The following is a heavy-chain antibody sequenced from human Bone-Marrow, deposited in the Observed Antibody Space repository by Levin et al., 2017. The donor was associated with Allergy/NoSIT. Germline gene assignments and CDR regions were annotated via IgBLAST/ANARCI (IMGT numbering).Heavy chain of an antibody. J-gene: IGHJ5*02. CDR1: GFTFSDHY. CDR3: AKGFWSGGICYSGAS. D-gene: IGHD2-15*01. Sequence: GGSLRLSCAASGFTFSDHYMDWVRQAPGKGLEWVGRIRIKANSYTTEYAASVKGRFTVSRDDSKNSLYLQMNSLKTEDTAVYYCAKGFWSGGICYSGASWGQGTLVTVSS. V-gene: IGHV3-72*01. CDR2: IRIKANSYTT.